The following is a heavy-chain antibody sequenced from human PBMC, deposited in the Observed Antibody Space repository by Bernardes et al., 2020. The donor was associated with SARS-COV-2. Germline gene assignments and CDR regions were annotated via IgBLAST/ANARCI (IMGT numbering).Heavy chain of an antibody. J-gene: IGHJ5*02. D-gene: IGHD5-12*01. CDR1: GYTFTSYG. V-gene: IGHV1-18*01. CDR3: ATVVGYSYGEGWFDP. Sequence: ASVKVSCKASGYTFTSYGISWVRQAPGQGLEWMGWISGDEGNTNYAHKFHGRVTMTTDTSTSTAHMELRSLRSDDTAVYYCATVVGYSYGEGWFDPWGQGTLVTVSS. CDR2: ISGDEGNT.